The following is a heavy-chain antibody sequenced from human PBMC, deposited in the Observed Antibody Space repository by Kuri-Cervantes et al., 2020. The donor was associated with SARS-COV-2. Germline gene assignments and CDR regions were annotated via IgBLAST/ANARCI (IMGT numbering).Heavy chain of an antibody. D-gene: IGHD4-17*01. V-gene: IGHV3-48*02. Sequence: GESLKISCAASGFTFISTAMHWVRQAPGKGLEWVSYISSSSSTIYYADSVKGRFTISRDNAKNSLYLQMNSLRDEDTAVYYRASWRNFDYGDYANCYYYGMDVWGQGTTVTVSS. CDR3: ASWRNFDYGDYANCYYYGMDV. CDR2: ISSSSSTI. CDR1: GFTFISTA. J-gene: IGHJ6*02.